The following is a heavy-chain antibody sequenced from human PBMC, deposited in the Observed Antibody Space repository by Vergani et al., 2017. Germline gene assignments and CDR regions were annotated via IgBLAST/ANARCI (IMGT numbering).Heavy chain of an antibody. CDR1: NDSVSNTFYY. CDR3: TRHWAVGAANNWFDP. CDR2: IYYSGST. V-gene: IGHV4-39*01. D-gene: IGHD2-15*01. J-gene: IGHJ5*02. Sequence: QVQLQESGPGLVQPSETLSLTCTVSNDSVSNTFYYWGWIRQTPGKGLEWIGSIYYSGSTYYNPSLESRVTMSVDTSKSQFSLKLSSVTAADTAVYYCTRHWAVGAANNWFDPWGQGTLVTVSS.